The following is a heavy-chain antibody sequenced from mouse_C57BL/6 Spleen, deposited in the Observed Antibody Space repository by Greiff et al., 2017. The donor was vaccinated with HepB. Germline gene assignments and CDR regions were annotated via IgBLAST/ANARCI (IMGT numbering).Heavy chain of an antibody. CDR3: ARSSDGYYNLDY. Sequence: VQLQQSGAELVKPGASVKISCKASGYAFSSYWMNWVKQRPGKGLEWIGQIYPGDGDTNYNGKFKGKATLTADKSSSTAYMQLSSLTSEDSAVYCCARSSDGYYNLDYWGQGTTLTVSS. V-gene: IGHV1-80*01. D-gene: IGHD2-3*01. CDR1: GYAFSSYW. CDR2: IYPGDGDT. J-gene: IGHJ2*01.